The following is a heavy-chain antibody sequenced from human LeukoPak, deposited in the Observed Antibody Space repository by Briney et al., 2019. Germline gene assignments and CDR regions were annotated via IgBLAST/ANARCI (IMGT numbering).Heavy chain of an antibody. CDR2: VSASGGST. CDR1: GFIFRNHA. V-gene: IGHV3-23*01. Sequence: GGSLRLSCAASGFIFRNHAMNWVRQAPGQGLEWVSGVSASGGSTCNTDSVKGRFSISRDNSKNTLYLEMNSLRPEDTALYYCAKSLGNQGVIDYWGQGTLVTVSS. J-gene: IGHJ4*02. CDR3: AKSLGNQGVIDY. D-gene: IGHD3-10*01.